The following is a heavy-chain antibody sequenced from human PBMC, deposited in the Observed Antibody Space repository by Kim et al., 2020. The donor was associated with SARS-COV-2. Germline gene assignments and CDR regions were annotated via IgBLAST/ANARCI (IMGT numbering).Heavy chain of an antibody. D-gene: IGHD1-26*01. CDR3: AGEKPLPEGSSDY. J-gene: IGHJ4*02. V-gene: IGHV3-11*06. Sequence: NYGDSVKGRFTISKDTAKNSLFLQMSSLRDDDTAVYYCAGEKPLPEGSSDYWGQGTLVTVSS.